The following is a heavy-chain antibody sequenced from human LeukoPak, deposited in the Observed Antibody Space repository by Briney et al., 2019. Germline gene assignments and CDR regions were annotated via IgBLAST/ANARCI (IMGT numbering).Heavy chain of an antibody. CDR2: IYYSGST. Sequence: PSETLSLTCTVSGGSISSYYWSWIRQPPGKGLEWIGYIYYSGSTNYNPSLKSRVTISVDTSKNQFSLKLSSVTAADTAVYYCAKEGWLTMTVVVIKGLDYWGQGAPVTVSS. J-gene: IGHJ4*02. V-gene: IGHV4-59*01. D-gene: IGHD3-22*01. CDR3: AKEGWLTMTVVVIKGLDY. CDR1: GGSISSYY.